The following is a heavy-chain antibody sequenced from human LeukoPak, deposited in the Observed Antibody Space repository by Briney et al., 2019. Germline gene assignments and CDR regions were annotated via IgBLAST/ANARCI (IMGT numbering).Heavy chain of an antibody. V-gene: IGHV4-59*08. Sequence: SETLSLTCTVSGGSISSYYWSWIRQPPGKGLEWIGYIYYSGSTNYNPSLKSRVTISVDTSKNQFSLKLSSVAAADTAVYYCARRTFWSGYYGYYFDYWGQGTLVTVSS. D-gene: IGHD3-3*01. CDR3: ARRTFWSGYYGYYFDY. J-gene: IGHJ4*02. CDR2: IYYSGST. CDR1: GGSISSYY.